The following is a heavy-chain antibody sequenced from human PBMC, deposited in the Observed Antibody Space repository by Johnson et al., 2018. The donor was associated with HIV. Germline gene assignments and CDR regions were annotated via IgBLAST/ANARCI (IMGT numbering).Heavy chain of an antibody. CDR2: ISYDGSNK. CDR1: GFTFDDYV. Sequence: VQLVESGGGVVRPGGSLRLSCAASGFTFDDYVMHWVRQAPGKGLEWVAVISYDGSNKYYADSVKGRFTISRDNSKNTLYLQMNSLRAEDTAVYYCARDKANWGPSRDVGAVDIWGQGTMVTVSS. CDR3: ARDKANWGPSRDVGAVDI. V-gene: IGHV3-30*03. J-gene: IGHJ3*02. D-gene: IGHD7-27*01.